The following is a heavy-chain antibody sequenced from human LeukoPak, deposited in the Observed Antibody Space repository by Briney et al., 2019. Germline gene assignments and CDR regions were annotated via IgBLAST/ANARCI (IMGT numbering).Heavy chain of an antibody. D-gene: IGHD2-2*01. J-gene: IGHJ6*04. CDR3: ARDGDIVVVPAAASYYYYGMDV. V-gene: IGHV3-74*01. CDR2: INSDGSST. Sequence: GGSLRLSCAASGFTFSSYWMHWVRQAPGKGLVWVSRINSDGSSTSYADSVKGRFTISRDNAKNTLYLQMNSLRAEDTAVYYCARDGDIVVVPAAASYYYYGMDVWGKGTTVTVSS. CDR1: GFTFSSYW.